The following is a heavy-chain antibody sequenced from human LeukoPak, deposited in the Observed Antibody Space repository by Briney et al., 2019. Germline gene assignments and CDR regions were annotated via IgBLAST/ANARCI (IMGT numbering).Heavy chain of an antibody. J-gene: IGHJ6*02. V-gene: IGHV7-4-1*02. CDR2: INTNTGNP. CDR3: ARDVVPAVMSGLGYGMDV. CDR1: GYTFTNYA. D-gene: IGHD2-2*01. Sequence: ASVKVSCKASGYTFTNYAMNWVRQAPGQGLEWMGWINTNTGNPTYAQGFTGRFVFSLDTSVSTAYLQISSLETEDTAVYYCARDVVPAVMSGLGYGMDVWGQGTTVTVSS.